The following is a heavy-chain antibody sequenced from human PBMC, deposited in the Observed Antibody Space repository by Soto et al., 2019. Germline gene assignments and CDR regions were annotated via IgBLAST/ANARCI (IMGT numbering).Heavy chain of an antibody. J-gene: IGHJ5*02. CDR2: IHYSGTA. CDR1: CVSIKSHY. D-gene: IGHD2-15*01. Sequence: PSETLSLTCNVSCVSIKSHYWAWIRQPPGKGLEWIGHIHYSGTAGYSPSLKSRVTLSVLRAENQIPLKLSSVTAADTAVYYCASRGGDRWGQGTLVTVSS. V-gene: IGHV4-59*11. CDR3: ASRGGDR.